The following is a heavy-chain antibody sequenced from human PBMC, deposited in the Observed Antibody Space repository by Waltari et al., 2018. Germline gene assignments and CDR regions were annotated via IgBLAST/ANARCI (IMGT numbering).Heavy chain of an antibody. CDR1: GYTFTSQW. D-gene: IGHD3-22*01. J-gene: IGHJ4*02. CDR2: INPNGGDT. Sequence: QVQLVQSGAEVKKPGASVKVSCKSSGYTFTSQWMHWVRQAPGQGPEWMGVINPNGGDTMYAQQKFQGRLTMTRDTSTSTDYMELSSLRSEDTAIYYCAKEITYYYDSSVPLGYWGQGTLVTVSS. V-gene: IGHV1-46*01. CDR3: AKEITYYYDSSVPLGY.